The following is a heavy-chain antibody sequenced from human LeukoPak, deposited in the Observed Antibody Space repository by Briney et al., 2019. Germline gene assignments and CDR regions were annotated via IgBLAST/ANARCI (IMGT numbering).Heavy chain of an antibody. D-gene: IGHD3-22*01. V-gene: IGHV2-5*01. CDR1: GFSLSTGGVG. CDR2: IYWNDDK. J-gene: IGHJ4*02. Sequence: SGPTLVKPTQTLTLTCTFSGFSLSTGGVGVGWIRQPPGKALEWLALIYWNDDKRYSPSLKSRLTITKDTSKNQVVLTMTNMDPVDTATYYCAHSEFYYDSSGYPHFDYWGQGTLVTVSS. CDR3: AHSEFYYDSSGYPHFDY.